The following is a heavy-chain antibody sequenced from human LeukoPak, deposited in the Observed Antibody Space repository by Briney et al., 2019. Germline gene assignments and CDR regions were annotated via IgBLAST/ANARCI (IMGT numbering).Heavy chain of an antibody. V-gene: IGHV1-18*01. Sequence: GASVKVSCKASGYTFTSYGVSWVRQAPGQGLEWMGWISAYNGNTDYAQRLQGRVSMTTDTSTNTAYMELRSLRSEDTAVYYCARDPSSGYGDYDEYYFDYWGQGTLVTVSS. CDR1: GYTFTSYG. D-gene: IGHD4-17*01. J-gene: IGHJ4*02. CDR2: ISAYNGNT. CDR3: ARDPSSGYGDYDEYYFDY.